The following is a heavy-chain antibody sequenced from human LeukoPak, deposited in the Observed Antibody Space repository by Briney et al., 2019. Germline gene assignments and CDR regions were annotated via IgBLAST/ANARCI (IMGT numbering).Heavy chain of an antibody. J-gene: IGHJ4*02. V-gene: IGHV3-23*01. CDR2: ISGSGGST. Sequence: GGSLRLSCAASGFTFSSYAMSWVRQAPGKGLEWVSAISGSGGSTYYADSVKGRFTISRDNSKNTLYLQMNSLRAEDTAVYYCARGTSSSYSPFDYWGQGTLVTVSS. CDR1: GFTFSSYA. CDR3: ARGTSSSYSPFDY. D-gene: IGHD6-13*01.